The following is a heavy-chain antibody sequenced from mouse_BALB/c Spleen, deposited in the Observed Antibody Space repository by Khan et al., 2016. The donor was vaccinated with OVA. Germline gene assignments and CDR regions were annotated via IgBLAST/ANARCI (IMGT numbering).Heavy chain of an antibody. CDR2: MWAGKST. CDR3: SMAPPYHGYDGYAMDY. V-gene: IGHV2-9*02. Sequence: QMQLEESGPGLVAPSQSLSITCTVSGFSLSSYGVHWVRQPPGKGLEWVGVMWAGKSTNYNSALMSRLSITKDNSKSQVFLKMNSLQTDDTAMYFCSMAPPYHGYDGYAMDYWGQGTSVTVSS. J-gene: IGHJ4*01. D-gene: IGHD2-14*01. CDR1: GFSLSSYG.